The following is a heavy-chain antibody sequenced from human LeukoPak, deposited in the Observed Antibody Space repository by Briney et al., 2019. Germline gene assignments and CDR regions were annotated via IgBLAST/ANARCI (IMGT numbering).Heavy chain of an antibody. CDR2: IIQDGTGT. V-gene: IGHV3-74*01. CDR3: ATDDYRGLGY. CDR1: GITFRNNW. D-gene: IGHD3-16*01. Sequence: GGSLRLSCAASGITFRNNWMHWVRQTPGKGRVWVSHIIQDGTGTFYADSAKGRFTISRDNAKNTLYLQMNNLRAEDTAVYYCATDDYRGLGYWGQGTLVTVSS. J-gene: IGHJ4*02.